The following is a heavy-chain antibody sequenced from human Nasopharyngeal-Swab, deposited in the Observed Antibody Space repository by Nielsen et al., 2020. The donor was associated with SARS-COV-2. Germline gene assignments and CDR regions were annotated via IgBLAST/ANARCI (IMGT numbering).Heavy chain of an antibody. CDR2: IWYDGSNK. CDR3: ARDEGARVLWFGELSTYYYYGMDV. V-gene: IGHV3-33*01. D-gene: IGHD3-10*01. Sequence: VRQAPGKGLEWVGLIWYDGSNKYYADSVKGRFTISRDSSKNTLYLQMNSLRAEDTAVYYCARDEGARVLWFGELSTYYYYGMDVWGQGTTVTVSS. J-gene: IGHJ6*02.